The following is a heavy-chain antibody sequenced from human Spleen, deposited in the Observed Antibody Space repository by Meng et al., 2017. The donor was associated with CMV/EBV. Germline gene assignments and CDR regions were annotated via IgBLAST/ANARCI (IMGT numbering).Heavy chain of an antibody. CDR3: ARAESAGGTNNWFDP. CDR1: GFTFSNYA. CDR2: ISDSGRST. J-gene: IGHJ5*02. Sequence: GRSLRLSCAASGFTFSNYAMSWVRQAPGKGLEWVSAISDSGRSTYYADSVKGRFIISRDNTKNTLFLQKNSLRTEDTAVYYCARAESAGGTNNWFDPWGQGTLVTVSS. V-gene: IGHV3-23*01. D-gene: IGHD6-13*01.